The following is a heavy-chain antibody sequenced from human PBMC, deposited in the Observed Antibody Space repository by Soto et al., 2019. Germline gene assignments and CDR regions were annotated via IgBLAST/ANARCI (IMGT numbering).Heavy chain of an antibody. Sequence: GASVKVSCKASGYTFTSYAMHWVRQAPGQRLEWMGWINAGNGNTKYSQKFQDRVTITTDTSASTAYMELSSLKSEDTAVYYCARGGNSYARHWFDPWGQGTLVTVSS. CDR1: GYTFTSYA. CDR2: INAGNGNT. J-gene: IGHJ5*02. CDR3: ARGGNSYARHWFDP. D-gene: IGHD1-26*01. V-gene: IGHV1-3*01.